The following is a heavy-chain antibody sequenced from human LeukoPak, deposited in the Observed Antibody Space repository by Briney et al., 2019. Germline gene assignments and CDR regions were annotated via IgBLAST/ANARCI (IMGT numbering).Heavy chain of an antibody. Sequence: PGGSLRLSCAASGFTFSSYSMNWVRQAPGKGLEWVSSISSSSSYIYYADSVKGRFTISRDNAKNSLYLQMNSLRAEDTAVYYCARDKGYYYGSGSYFSAFDIWGQGTMVTVSS. CDR2: ISSSSSYI. J-gene: IGHJ3*02. D-gene: IGHD3-10*01. V-gene: IGHV3-21*01. CDR1: GFTFSSYS. CDR3: ARDKGYYYGSGSYFSAFDI.